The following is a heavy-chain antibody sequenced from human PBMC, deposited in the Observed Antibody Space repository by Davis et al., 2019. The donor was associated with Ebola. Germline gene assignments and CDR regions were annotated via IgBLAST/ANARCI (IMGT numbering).Heavy chain of an antibody. CDR1: GGSISYYY. D-gene: IGHD4-11*01. CDR2: IYYSGST. J-gene: IGHJ6*02. V-gene: IGHV4-59*08. CDR3: ATSTTVTTWRYYYYGMDV. Sequence: MPSETLSLTCTVSGGSISYYYWNWIRQAPGKGLEWIGDIYYSGSTNYNPSLKSRVTISVDTSKNQFSLKLSSVTAADTAVYYCATSTTVTTWRYYYYGMDVWGQGTTVTVSS.